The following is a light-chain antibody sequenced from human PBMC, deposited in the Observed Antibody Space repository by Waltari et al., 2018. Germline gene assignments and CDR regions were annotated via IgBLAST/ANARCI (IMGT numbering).Light chain of an antibody. CDR2: AVS. Sequence: AIRVTQSPSSLSASTGDSVTITCRASQDIRTYLGWYQQKPGKAPKLLLYAVSTLQSGVPSRFSGSGSGTDFALHIQNLQSEDFATYYCQQHDNLPLTFGGGTKVEIK. CDR1: QDIRTY. J-gene: IGKJ4*01. V-gene: IGKV1-8*01. CDR3: QQHDNLPLT.